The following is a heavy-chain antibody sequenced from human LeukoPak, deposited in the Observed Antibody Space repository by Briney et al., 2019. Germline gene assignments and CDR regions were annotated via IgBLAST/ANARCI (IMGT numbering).Heavy chain of an antibody. CDR2: IYYSGST. CDR3: ARRDGRAIDY. CDR1: GGSISSYY. Sequence: SETLSLTCTVSGGSISSYYWSWIRQPPGKGLEWIGYIYYSGSTNYNPSLKSRVTISVDTSKNQFSLKLSSVTAADTAVYYCARRDGRAIDYWGQGTLVTVSS. V-gene: IGHV4-59*01. J-gene: IGHJ4*02. D-gene: IGHD3-9*01.